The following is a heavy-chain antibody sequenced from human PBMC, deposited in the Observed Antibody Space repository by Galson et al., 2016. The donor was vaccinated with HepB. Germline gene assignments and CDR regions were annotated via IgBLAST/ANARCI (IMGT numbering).Heavy chain of an antibody. J-gene: IGHJ6*02. V-gene: IGHV3-43*02. Sequence: SLRLSCAASGFIFDDYGMHWVRQTPGKGLEWVSLINAQNDRIYYAASVKGRFTVSRDNSKNTLYLQMKSLKIEDTALYYCAQHGDAGNSADYNGMNVWGQGTTVTVSS. D-gene: IGHD4-23*01. CDR2: INAQNDRI. CDR3: AQHGDAGNSADYNGMNV. CDR1: GFIFDDYG.